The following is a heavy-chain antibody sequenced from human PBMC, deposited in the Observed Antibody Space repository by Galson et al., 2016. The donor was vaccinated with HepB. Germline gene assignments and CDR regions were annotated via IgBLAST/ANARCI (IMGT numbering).Heavy chain of an antibody. CDR2: IYYSGTT. CDR3: ARHTRRGSYYYYGMDV. Sequence: SETLSLTCTVSGGSIRSDTDYWGWIRQTPGKGLEWIGSIYYSGTTYSNPSLKSRVTLSVDTSKNQLSLKLSSVTAADTAVYYCARHTRRGSYYYYGMDVWGQGTTVTVSS. V-gene: IGHV4-39*01. CDR1: GGSIRSDTDY. J-gene: IGHJ6*02. D-gene: IGHD1-26*01.